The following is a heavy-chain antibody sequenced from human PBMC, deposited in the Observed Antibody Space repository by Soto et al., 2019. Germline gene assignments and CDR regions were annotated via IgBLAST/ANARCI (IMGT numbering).Heavy chain of an antibody. CDR1: GFTFSSYG. V-gene: IGHV3-33*01. Sequence: QVQLVESGGGVVQPGRSLRLSCAASGFTFSSYGMHWVRQAPGKGLEWVAVIWYDGSNKYYADSVKGRFTISRDNSKNTLYLQMKSLRAEDTAVYYCARASVLTGYHLLDYWGQGTLVTVSS. CDR3: ARASVLTGYHLLDY. CDR2: IWYDGSNK. D-gene: IGHD3-9*01. J-gene: IGHJ4*02.